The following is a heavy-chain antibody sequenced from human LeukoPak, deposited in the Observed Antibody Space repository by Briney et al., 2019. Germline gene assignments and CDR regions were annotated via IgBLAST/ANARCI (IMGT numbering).Heavy chain of an antibody. CDR2: IYSGGST. V-gene: IGHV3-66*02. Sequence: GGSLRLSCAASGFTVSSNYMSWVRQAPGKGLEWVSVIYSGGSTYYADSVKGRFTISRDNSKNTLYLQMNSLRAEDTAVYYCARGLGYCSSTSRYTGGFFDPWGQGTLVTVSS. CDR1: GFTVSSNY. D-gene: IGHD2-2*02. J-gene: IGHJ5*02. CDR3: ARGLGYCSSTSRYTGGFFDP.